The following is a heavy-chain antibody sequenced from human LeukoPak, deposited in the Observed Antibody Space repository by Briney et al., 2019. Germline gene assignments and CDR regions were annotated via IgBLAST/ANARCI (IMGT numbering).Heavy chain of an antibody. Sequence: ASVKVSCKASGYTFTGYYMHWVRQAPGQGLEWMGWINPNSGGTNYAQKFQGRVTMTRDKSISTAYMELSRLRSDDTAVYYCARDKGINYYYYYMDVWGKGTTVTVSS. V-gene: IGHV1-2*02. CDR1: GYTFTGYY. CDR3: ARDKGINYYYYYMDV. CDR2: INPNSGGT. D-gene: IGHD3-16*01. J-gene: IGHJ6*03.